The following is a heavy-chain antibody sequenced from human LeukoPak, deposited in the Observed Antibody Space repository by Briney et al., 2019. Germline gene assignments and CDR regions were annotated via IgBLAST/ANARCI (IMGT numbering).Heavy chain of an antibody. V-gene: IGHV4-59*11. Sequence: SETLSLTCTVSGASISGHYLTWLRQPPGKGLEWLGYISHIGRTNYNPSLKSRVTLSLDTSKNQFSLKLTSVTAADTAVYYCARDRISINALDMWGQGTMVTVSP. CDR3: ARDRISINALDM. J-gene: IGHJ3*02. CDR1: GASISGHY. CDR2: ISHIGRT. D-gene: IGHD1-14*01.